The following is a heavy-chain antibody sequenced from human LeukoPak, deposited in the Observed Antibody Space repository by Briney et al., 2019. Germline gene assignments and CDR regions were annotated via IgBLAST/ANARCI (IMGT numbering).Heavy chain of an antibody. Sequence: SETLSLTCTVSGGSISSSSYYWGWIRQPPGKGLEWIGGIYYSGSTYYNPSLKSRVTISVDTSKNQFSLKLSSVTTADTAVYYCARWVVTLYWYVDLWGRGTLVTVSS. CDR1: GGSISSSSYY. CDR3: ARWVVTLYWYVDL. D-gene: IGHD4-23*01. J-gene: IGHJ2*01. V-gene: IGHV4-39*07. CDR2: IYYSGST.